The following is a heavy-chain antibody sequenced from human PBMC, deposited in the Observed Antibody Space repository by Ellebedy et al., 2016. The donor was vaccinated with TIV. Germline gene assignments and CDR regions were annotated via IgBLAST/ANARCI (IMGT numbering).Heavy chain of an antibody. V-gene: IGHV1-3*01. CDR1: GYTFTQYA. Sequence: AASVKVSCKASGYTFTQYAIHWLRQARGQGLEWLGWINVADGKTKYLQKVQDRVTLTRDTSANTAYMHLSGLTSEDSGIYYCAIDALGYCSGGSCSNSWFDPWGQGTLVTVSS. D-gene: IGHD2-15*01. CDR2: INVADGKT. CDR3: AIDALGYCSGGSCSNSWFDP. J-gene: IGHJ5*02.